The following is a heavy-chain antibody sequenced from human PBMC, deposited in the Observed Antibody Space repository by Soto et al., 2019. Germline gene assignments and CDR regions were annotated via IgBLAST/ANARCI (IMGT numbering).Heavy chain of an antibody. D-gene: IGHD3-10*01. Sequence: PGGSLRLSCAASGFTFSSYAMSWVRQAPGKGLEWVSAISGSGGSTYYADSVKGRFTISRDNSKNTLYLQMNSLRAEDTAVYYCAKDVYHGSGSTVRSTSDWFDPWGQGTLVTVSS. CDR3: AKDVYHGSGSTVRSTSDWFDP. CDR2: ISGSGGST. CDR1: GFTFSSYA. V-gene: IGHV3-23*01. J-gene: IGHJ5*02.